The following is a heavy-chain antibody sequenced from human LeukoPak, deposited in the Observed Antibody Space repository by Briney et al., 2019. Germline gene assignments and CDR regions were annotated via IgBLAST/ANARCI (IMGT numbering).Heavy chain of an antibody. V-gene: IGHV1-2*02. J-gene: IGHJ5*02. CDR1: GYTFTGYY. CDR2: INPNSGGT. CDR3: ARVGIISTIFGVASDGGFDP. Sequence: GASVKVSCKASGYTFTGYYMHWVRQAPGQGLEWMGWINPNSGGTNYAQKFQGRVTMTRDTSISTAYMELSRLRSDDTAVYSCARVGIISTIFGVASDGGFDPWGQGTLVTVSS. D-gene: IGHD3-3*01.